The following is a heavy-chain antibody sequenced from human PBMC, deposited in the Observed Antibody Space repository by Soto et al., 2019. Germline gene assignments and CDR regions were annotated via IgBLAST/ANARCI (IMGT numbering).Heavy chain of an antibody. CDR3: ASRGGSNP. J-gene: IGHJ5*02. CDR2: ISGSGGST. Sequence: GRLMRLWCPAAEFPFIGHAVSWVRQAPGKGLEWVSAISGSGGSTYYADSVKGRFTISRDNSKNTLYLQMNSLRAEDTAVYYCASRGGSNPWGQGTLVTVSS. V-gene: IGHV3-23*01. D-gene: IGHD2-15*01. CDR1: EFPFIGHA.